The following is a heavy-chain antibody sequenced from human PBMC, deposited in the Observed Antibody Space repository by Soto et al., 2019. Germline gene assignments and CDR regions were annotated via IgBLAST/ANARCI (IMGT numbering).Heavy chain of an antibody. J-gene: IGHJ6*02. CDR3: ARDPDYYDSSGYYLSYYYYGMDV. CDR2: ISSSGSTI. Sequence: VGSLRLSCAASGFTFSSYEMNWVRQAPGKGLEWVSYISSSGSTIYYADSVKGRFAISRDNAKNSLYLQMNSLRAEDTAVYYCARDPDYYDSSGYYLSYYYYGMDVWGQGTTVTVSS. V-gene: IGHV3-48*03. CDR1: GFTFSSYE. D-gene: IGHD3-22*01.